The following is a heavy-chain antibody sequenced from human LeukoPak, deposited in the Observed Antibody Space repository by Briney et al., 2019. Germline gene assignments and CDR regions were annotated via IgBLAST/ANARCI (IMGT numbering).Heavy chain of an antibody. CDR2: IRYDGSNK. D-gene: IGHD6-13*01. CDR3: AKDHIAAPPLADS. V-gene: IGHV3-30*02. J-gene: IGHJ4*02. Sequence: PGGSLRLSCAASGFTFSSYGMHWVRQAPGKGLEWVAFIRYDGSNKYYADSVKGRFTISRDNSKNTLYLQMNSLRAEDTAVYYCAKDHIAAPPLADSWGQGTLVTVSS. CDR1: GFTFSSYG.